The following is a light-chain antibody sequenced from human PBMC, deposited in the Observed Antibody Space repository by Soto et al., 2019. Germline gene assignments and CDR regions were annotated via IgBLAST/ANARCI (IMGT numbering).Light chain of an antibody. CDR1: SSDVGRYNT. CDR3: NSLRVNHLYV. J-gene: IGLJ1*01. Sequence: QSALTQPASVSGSPGQTITISCTGTSSDVGRYNTVSWHQHHPGKAPKLIIYEVTHRPAGISDRFSASKSGNTASLTISGLQAEDEADYYCNSLRVNHLYVFGSGTKLTVL. CDR2: EVT. V-gene: IGLV2-14*01.